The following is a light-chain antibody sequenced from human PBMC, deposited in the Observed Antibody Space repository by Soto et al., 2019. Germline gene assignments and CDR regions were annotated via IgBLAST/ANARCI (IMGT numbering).Light chain of an antibody. CDR2: DAA. J-gene: IGKJ2*01. CDR3: QQRSYWPPYT. CDR1: QSVSSY. Sequence: EIVLTQSPATLSLSPGERATLSCRASQSVSSYLAWYQQKPGQAPRLLIYDAANRDTGIPARCSGSGSGTEVTLTIISLQADDVSVYYCQQRSYWPPYTFGQGTKLEIK. V-gene: IGKV3-11*01.